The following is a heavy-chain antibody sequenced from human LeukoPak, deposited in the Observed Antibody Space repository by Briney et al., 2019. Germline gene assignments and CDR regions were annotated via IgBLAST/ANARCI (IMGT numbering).Heavy chain of an antibody. CDR2: ISSSSSYR. D-gene: IGHD5-18*01. V-gene: IGHV3-21*01. CDR1: GFTFSSYS. J-gene: IGHJ4*01. Sequence: GGSPRLSCAASGFTFSSYSMNWVRQAPGKGLEGVSSISSSSSYRYYADSVKGRFTISRDNAKNSLYLQMNSLRAEDTAVYYCANGRGYSYGYAFDYWGQGTLVTVSS. CDR3: ANGRGYSYGYAFDY.